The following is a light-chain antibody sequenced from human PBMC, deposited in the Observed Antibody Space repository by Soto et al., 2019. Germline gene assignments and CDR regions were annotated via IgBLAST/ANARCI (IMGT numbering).Light chain of an antibody. Sequence: EFVFTQSPGTLSLSPVEGATLSCRASESVSSSHLAWYQQKPGQAPRLLIYGASNRATGIPDRFSGSGSGTDFTLTISSLQPEDFAMYYCQQYGSSPPVTFGGGTKVDIK. V-gene: IGKV3-20*01. CDR3: QQYGSSPPVT. J-gene: IGKJ4*01. CDR1: ESVSSSH. CDR2: GAS.